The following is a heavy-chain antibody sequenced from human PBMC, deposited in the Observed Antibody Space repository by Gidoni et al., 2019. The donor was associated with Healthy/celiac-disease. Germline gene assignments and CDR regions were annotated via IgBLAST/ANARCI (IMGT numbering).Heavy chain of an antibody. D-gene: IGHD6-13*01. CDR1: GYRFTSYW. CDR2: IYPGDSDT. CDR3: ARHTAEQQLGDAFDI. Sequence: EVQLVQSGAEVKKPGASLKISCKGSGYRFTSYWIGWVRQMPGKGLEWMGIIYPGDSDTRYRPSFQGQVTISADKSISTAYLQWSSLKASDTAMYYCARHTAEQQLGDAFDIWGQGTMVTVSS. J-gene: IGHJ3*02. V-gene: IGHV5-51*01.